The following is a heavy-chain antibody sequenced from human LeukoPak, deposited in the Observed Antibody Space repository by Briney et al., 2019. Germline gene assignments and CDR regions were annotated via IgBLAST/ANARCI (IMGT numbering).Heavy chain of an antibody. CDR3: ARDVDFGVVITFDY. CDR2: IKQDGSEK. D-gene: IGHD3-3*01. J-gene: IGHJ4*02. V-gene: IGHV3-7*01. Sequence: AGGSLRLSCVASGFTFTNFGMMWVRQAPGKGLEWVANIKQDGSEKYYVDSVKGRFTISRDNAKNSLYLQMNSLRAEDTAVYYCARDVDFGVVITFDYWGQGTLVTVSS. CDR1: GFTFTNFG.